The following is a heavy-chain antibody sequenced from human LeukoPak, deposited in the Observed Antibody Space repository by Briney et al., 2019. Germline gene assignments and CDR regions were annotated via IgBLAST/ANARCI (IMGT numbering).Heavy chain of an antibody. CDR2: IKQDGSDK. D-gene: IGHD2-15*01. Sequence: PGGSLRLSCAASGFTLSSYWMSWVRQAPGKGLEWVPHIKQDGSDKYYVDSVKGRFTISRDNAKNSLYLQMNSLRAEDTAVYYCARSHDCSGGSCYLGSEDYWGQGTLVSVSS. V-gene: IGHV3-7*01. CDR1: GFTLSSYW. J-gene: IGHJ4*02. CDR3: ARSHDCSGGSCYLGSEDY.